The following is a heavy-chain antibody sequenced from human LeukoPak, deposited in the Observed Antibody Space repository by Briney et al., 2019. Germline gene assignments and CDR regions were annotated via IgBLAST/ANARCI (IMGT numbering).Heavy chain of an antibody. CDR1: GFTFSTYG. V-gene: IGHV3-33*06. CDR2: IWYDGSNK. D-gene: IGHD6-6*01. J-gene: IGHJ6*02. CDR3: AKARPAIAARVGYYYYGMDV. Sequence: PGGSQRLSCAASGFTFSTYGMHWVRQAPGKGLEWVAVIWYDGSNKYYADSVKGRFTISRDNSKNTLYVQMNSLRAEDTAVYYCAKARPAIAARVGYYYYGMDVWGQGTTVTVSS.